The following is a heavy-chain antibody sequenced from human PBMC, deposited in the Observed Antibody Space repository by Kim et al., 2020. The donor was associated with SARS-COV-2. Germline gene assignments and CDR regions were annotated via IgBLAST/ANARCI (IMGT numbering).Heavy chain of an antibody. Sequence: SETLSLTCTVSGGSISSSSYYWGWIRQPPGKGLEWIGSIYYSGSTYYNPSLKSRVTISVDTSKNQFSLKLSSVTAADTAVYYCARLEDSILRYYMDVWGKGTTVTVSS. D-gene: IGHD1-26*01. CDR2: IYYSGST. CDR3: ARLEDSILRYYMDV. V-gene: IGHV4-39*01. J-gene: IGHJ6*03. CDR1: GGSISSSSYY.